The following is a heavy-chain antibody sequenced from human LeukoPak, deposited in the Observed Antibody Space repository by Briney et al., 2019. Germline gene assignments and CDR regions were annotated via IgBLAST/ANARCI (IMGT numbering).Heavy chain of an antibody. J-gene: IGHJ4*02. V-gene: IGHV3-33*02. CDR3: AKDLEKFDTSGFPAY. CDR1: GFAFNNYG. D-gene: IGHD3-22*01. CDR2: IWYDGTIK. Sequence: GRSLRPSCAADGFAFNNYGMHWVRQTPGKGLEWLALIWYDGTIKYYADSTKGRFTISRDNPDSTLFLQMSSLRAEDTAVYYCAKDLEKFDTSGFPAYWGQGTLVTVSS.